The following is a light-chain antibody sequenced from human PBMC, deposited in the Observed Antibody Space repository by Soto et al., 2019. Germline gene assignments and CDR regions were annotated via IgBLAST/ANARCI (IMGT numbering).Light chain of an antibody. J-gene: IGKJ1*01. CDR1: QSISNS. CDR3: QQFDSYPVT. CDR2: KAS. Sequence: DIQMTQSPSTLSASVGDRVTITCRASQSISNSLAWYHQKPGKAPKVLIYKASSLESGVPSRFSGSGSGTEFTLTISSLQPDDLGSYYCQQFDSYPVTFGQGTKVEIK. V-gene: IGKV1-5*03.